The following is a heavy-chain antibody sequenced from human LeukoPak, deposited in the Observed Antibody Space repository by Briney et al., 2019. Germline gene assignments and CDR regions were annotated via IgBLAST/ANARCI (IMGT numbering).Heavy chain of an antibody. CDR1: VFTFSNYW. CDR3: AREAGPSHQVGATLGS. CDR2: IDSDGSGT. D-gene: IGHD1-26*01. V-gene: IGHV3-74*03. Sequence: LAGGSLRLSCPPSVFTFSNYWMHWVRQAPGKGAVWLSRIDSDGSGTQYRDSVKGRFTISRDNAKNTLYLQMNSLRAEDTATYYCAREAGPSHQVGATLGSWGQGTPVTVSS. J-gene: IGHJ1*01.